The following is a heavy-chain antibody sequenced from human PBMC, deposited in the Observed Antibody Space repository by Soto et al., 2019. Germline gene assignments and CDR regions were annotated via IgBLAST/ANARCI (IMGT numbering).Heavy chain of an antibody. CDR3: ARNSEITIFGVVNNWFDP. Sequence: SQTLSLTCAISGDSVSSNSAAWNWIRQSPSRGLEWLGRTYYRSKWCNDYAVSVKSRITINPDTSKNQFSLQLNSVTPEDTAVYYCARNSEITIFGVVNNWFDPWGQGTLVTVSS. J-gene: IGHJ5*02. CDR2: TYYRSKWCN. CDR1: GDSVSSNSAA. D-gene: IGHD3-3*01. V-gene: IGHV6-1*01.